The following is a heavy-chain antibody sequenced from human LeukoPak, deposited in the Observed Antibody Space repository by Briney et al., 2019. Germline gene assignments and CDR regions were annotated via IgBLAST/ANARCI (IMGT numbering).Heavy chain of an antibody. V-gene: IGHV4-30-2*01. CDR2: IYHSGST. CDR1: GGSISSGGYS. CDR3: ARRASGSYYDSSGYYHY. Sequence: PSETLSLTCAVSGGSISSGGYSWSWIRQPPGKGLEWIGYIYHSGSTYHNPSLKSRVTISVDRSKNQFSLKLSSVTAADTAVYYCARRASGSYYDSSGYYHYWGQGTLVTVSS. J-gene: IGHJ4*02. D-gene: IGHD3-22*01.